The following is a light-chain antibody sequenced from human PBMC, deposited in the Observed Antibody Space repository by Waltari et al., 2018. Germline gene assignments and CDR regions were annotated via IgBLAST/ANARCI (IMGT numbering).Light chain of an antibody. CDR2: EDN. J-gene: IGLJ2*01. CDR1: RGSLASNY. V-gene: IGLV6-57*03. Sequence: NFMLTQPHSVSESPGKTVTIPCTRSRGSLASNYVQWYQQRPGSAPTTVIYEDNQRPSGVPDRFSGSIDSSSNSASLTISGLKTEDEADYYCQSYDSSNRVFGGGTKLTVL. CDR3: QSYDSSNRV.